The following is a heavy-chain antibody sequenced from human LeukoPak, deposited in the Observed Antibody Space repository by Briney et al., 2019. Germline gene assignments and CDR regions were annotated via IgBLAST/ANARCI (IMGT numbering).Heavy chain of an antibody. CDR2: IYYSGST. D-gene: IGHD1-26*01. CDR1: GGSFSGYY. CDR3: ARHRGSGSYLDY. Sequence: PSETLSLTCAVYGGSFSGYYWSWIRQPPGKGLEWIGYIYYSGSTNYNPSLKSRVTISVDTSKNQFSLKLSSVTAADTAVYYCARHRGSGSYLDYWGQGTLVTVSS. V-gene: IGHV4-59*08. J-gene: IGHJ4*02.